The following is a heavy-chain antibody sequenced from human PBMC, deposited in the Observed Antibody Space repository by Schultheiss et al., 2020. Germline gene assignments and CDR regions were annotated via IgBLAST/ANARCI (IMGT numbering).Heavy chain of an antibody. CDR3: ARGPRIAAAVDY. D-gene: IGHD6-13*01. CDR2: ISYDGSNK. Sequence: SCAASGFTFSSYAMHWVRQAPGKGLEWVAVISYDGSNKYYADSVKGRFTISRDNSKNTLYLQMNSLRAEDTAVYYCARGPRIAAAVDYWGQGTLVTVSS. V-gene: IGHV3-30-3*01. J-gene: IGHJ4*02. CDR1: GFTFSSYA.